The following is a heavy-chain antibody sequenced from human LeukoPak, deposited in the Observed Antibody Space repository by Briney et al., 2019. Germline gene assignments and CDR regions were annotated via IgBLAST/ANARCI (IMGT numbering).Heavy chain of an antibody. D-gene: IGHD3-10*01. CDR1: GFTFSTYG. J-gene: IGHJ4*02. V-gene: IGHV3-30*02. CDR2: MQFDGSHK. CDR3: AKGAYGSGTYLDY. Sequence: GGSLRLSCAASGFTFSTYGMHWVRQAPGKGLEWVAFMQFDGSHKYYADSVRGRFTISEDSSKNTLYLQMNSLRAEDTAMYYCAKGAYGSGTYLDYWGQGTLVTVSS.